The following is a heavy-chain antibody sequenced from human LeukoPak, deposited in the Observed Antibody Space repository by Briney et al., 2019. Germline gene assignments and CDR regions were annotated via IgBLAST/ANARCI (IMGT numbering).Heavy chain of an antibody. D-gene: IGHD3-3*01. CDR2: IIPIFGTA. V-gene: IGHV1-69*05. J-gene: IGHJ3*02. Sequence: ASVKVSCKASGGTFSSYAISWVRQAPGQGLEWMGGIIPIFGTANYAQKFQGRVTITTDESTSTAYMELSSLRSEDTAVYYCAREDSITIFRAAHGAFDIWGQGTMVTVSS. CDR1: GGTFSSYA. CDR3: AREDSITIFRAAHGAFDI.